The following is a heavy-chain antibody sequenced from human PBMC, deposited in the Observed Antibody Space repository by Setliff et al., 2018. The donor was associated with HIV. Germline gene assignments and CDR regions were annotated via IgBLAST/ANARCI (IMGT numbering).Heavy chain of an antibody. CDR3: TIGHYVSSSG. J-gene: IGHJ4*02. Sequence: PLGSLRLSCAASGFPFSAYWMSWVRQAPGKGLEWVANINGDGSEKYYVDSVKGRFTISRDNVGNSVFLQMNTLRAEDTAVYYCTIGHYVSSSGWGLGTLVTVSS. V-gene: IGHV3-7*03. D-gene: IGHD6-6*01. CDR1: GFPFSAYW. CDR2: INGDGSEK.